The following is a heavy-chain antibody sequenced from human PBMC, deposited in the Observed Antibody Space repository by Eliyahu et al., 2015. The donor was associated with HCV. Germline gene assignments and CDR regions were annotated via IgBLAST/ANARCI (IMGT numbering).Heavy chain of an antibody. V-gene: IGHV3-15*07. CDR2: IKSKTDGGXT. J-gene: IGHJ6*02. Sequence: EVQLVESGGGLVKPGGSLRLSCAAXGFTFSNXWXNWVXXAPGKGLEWVGRIKSKTDGGXTDYAAPVKGRFTISRDDSKNTLYLQMNSLKTEDTAVYYCTTAEYCSSTSCYPTPYYYGMDVWGQGTTVTVSS. D-gene: IGHD2-2*01. CDR3: TTAEYCSSTSCYPTPYYYGMDV. CDR1: GFTFSNXW.